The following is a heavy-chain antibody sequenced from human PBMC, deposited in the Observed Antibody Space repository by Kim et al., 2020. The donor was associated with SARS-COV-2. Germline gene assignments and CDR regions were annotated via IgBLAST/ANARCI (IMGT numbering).Heavy chain of an antibody. Sequence: ASVKVSCKASGYTFTRFTIHWVRQAPGQRLEWMGWIHPGDGNTRYSQKFQGRVTMTRDTSATTAYMELSSLGSEDTTVYYCARDGGSGWVALDWGQGTLVTVSS. V-gene: IGHV1-3*01. D-gene: IGHD3-10*01. CDR2: IHPGDGNT. CDR1: GYTFTRFT. J-gene: IGHJ4*02. CDR3: ARDGGSGWVALD.